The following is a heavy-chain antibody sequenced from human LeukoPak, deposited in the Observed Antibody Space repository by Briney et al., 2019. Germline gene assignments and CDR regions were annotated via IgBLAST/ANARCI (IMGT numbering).Heavy chain of an antibody. CDR2: FDPEDGET. J-gene: IGHJ4*02. D-gene: IGHD6-19*01. CDR3: ATDLIAVAMVLTDY. V-gene: IGHV1-24*01. Sequence: ASVKVSCKVSGYTLTELSMHWARQAPGKGLEWMGGFDPEDGETIYAQKFQGRVTMTEDTSTDTAYMELSNLRSEDTAVYYCATDLIAVAMVLTDYWGQGTLVTVSS. CDR1: GYTLTELS.